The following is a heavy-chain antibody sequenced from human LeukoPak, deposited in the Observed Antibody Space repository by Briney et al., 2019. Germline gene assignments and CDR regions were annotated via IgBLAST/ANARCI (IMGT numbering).Heavy chain of an antibody. CDR2: IYYGGNT. CDR3: ARSAGAAAHFDY. CDR1: GYSISSSNW. J-gene: IGHJ4*02. D-gene: IGHD6-13*01. Sequence: SETLSLTCTVSGYSISSSNWWGWIRQPPGKGLEWIAYIYYGGNTFYNPSLKSRITMSVDTSKNQFSLKLSSVTAADTAVYYCARSAGAAAHFDYWGQGTLVTVSS. V-gene: IGHV4-28*01.